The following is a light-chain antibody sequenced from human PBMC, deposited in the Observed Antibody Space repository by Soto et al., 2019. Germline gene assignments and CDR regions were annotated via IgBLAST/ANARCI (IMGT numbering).Light chain of an antibody. J-gene: IGKJ1*01. V-gene: IGKV3-20*01. CDR1: QSISRT. Sequence: EIVLTQSPDTLSVSPGERATLSCRASQSISRTLAWYQQKSGQPPRLLIYDASTRATGFPARFSGSGSGTEFTLTVDRLEPEDFAVYYCHQYGSSPQTLGRGTKVDIK. CDR2: DAS. CDR3: HQYGSSPQT.